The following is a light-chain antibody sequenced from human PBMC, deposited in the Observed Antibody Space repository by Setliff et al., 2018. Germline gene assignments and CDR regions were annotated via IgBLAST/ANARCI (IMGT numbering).Light chain of an antibody. CDR3: SSYADSNIVL. V-gene: IGLV2-8*01. CDR2: DVT. Sequence: QSVLTQPPSASGSPGQSVTISCTGTSNDVWGHNYDSWYQQHPGKAPQLIIYDVTKRPSGVPDRFSGSKSGNTASLTVSGLQAEDEADYYCSSYADSNIVLFGTGTKVTVL. CDR1: SNDVWGHNY. J-gene: IGLJ1*01.